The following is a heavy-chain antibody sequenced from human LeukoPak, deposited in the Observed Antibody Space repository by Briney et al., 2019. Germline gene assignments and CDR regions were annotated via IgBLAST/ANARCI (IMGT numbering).Heavy chain of an antibody. CDR2: INHSGST. Sequence: SETLSLTCSVSGGSVSGTNYYWAWIRQPPGKGLEWIGEINHSGSTNYNPSLKSRVTISVDTSKNQFSLKLSSVTAADTAVYYCARSGVVVKVFDYWGQGTLVTVSS. V-gene: IGHV4-39*07. D-gene: IGHD2-15*01. CDR3: ARSGVVVKVFDY. J-gene: IGHJ4*02. CDR1: GGSVSGTNYY.